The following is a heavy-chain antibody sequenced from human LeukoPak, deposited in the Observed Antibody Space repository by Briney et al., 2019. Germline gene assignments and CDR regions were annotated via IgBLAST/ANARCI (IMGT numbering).Heavy chain of an antibody. CDR2: ISAYNGNT. J-gene: IGHJ3*02. V-gene: IGHV1-18*01. D-gene: IGHD2-21*02. Sequence: ASVKVSCKASGYTFTSYGISWVRQAPGQGLEGMGWISAYNGNTNYAQKLQGRVTMTTDTSTSTAYMELRSLRSDDTAVYYCARVGGGDLHDAFDIWGQGTMVTVSS. CDR1: GYTFTSYG. CDR3: ARVGGGDLHDAFDI.